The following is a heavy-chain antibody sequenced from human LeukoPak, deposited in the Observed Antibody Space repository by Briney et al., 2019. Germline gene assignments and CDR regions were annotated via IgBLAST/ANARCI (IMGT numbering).Heavy chain of an antibody. D-gene: IGHD5-18*01. J-gene: IGHJ6*03. CDR1: GDSVSSNSAA. CDR3: ASSNTATMGGTYYYYYMDV. Sequence: PSQTLSLTCAISGDSVSSNSAAWNWIRQSPSRGLEWLGRTYYRSKWYNDYAVSVKSRITINPDTSKNQFSLQLNSVTPEDTAVYYCASSNTATMGGTYYYYYMDVWGKGTTVTVSS. CDR2: TYYRSKWYN. V-gene: IGHV6-1*01.